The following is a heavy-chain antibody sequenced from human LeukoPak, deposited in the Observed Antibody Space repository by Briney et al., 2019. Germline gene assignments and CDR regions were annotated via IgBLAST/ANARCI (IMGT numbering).Heavy chain of an antibody. J-gene: IGHJ4*02. CDR3: ATLPLLRYFDWLLYSYFDY. CDR1: GYTLTELS. Sequence: ASVKVSCKVSGYTLTELSMHWVRQAPGKGLEWMGGFDPEDGETIYAQKFQGRVTMTEDTSTDTAYVELSSLRSEDTAVYHCATLPLLRYFDWLLYSYFDYWGQGTLVTVSS. CDR2: FDPEDGET. D-gene: IGHD3-9*01. V-gene: IGHV1-24*01.